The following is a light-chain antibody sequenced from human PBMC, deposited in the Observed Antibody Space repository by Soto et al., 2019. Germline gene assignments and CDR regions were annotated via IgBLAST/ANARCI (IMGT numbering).Light chain of an antibody. CDR1: SSDVGGYNY. J-gene: IGLJ1*01. Sequence: SVLTQPASVYGSHGQWIPISCTGTSSDVGGYNYVSWYQQHPGKAPKLMIYDVSNRPSGVSNRFSGSKSGNTASLTISGLQAEDEADYYCSSYTSSSTDVFGTGTKVTVL. V-gene: IGLV2-14*01. CDR2: DVS. CDR3: SSYTSSSTDV.